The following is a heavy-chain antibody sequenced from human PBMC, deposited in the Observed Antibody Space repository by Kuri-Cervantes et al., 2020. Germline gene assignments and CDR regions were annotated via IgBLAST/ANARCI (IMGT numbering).Heavy chain of an antibody. Sequence: GGSLRLSCAASGFTFSSYGMHWVRQAPGKGLEWVAVIWYDGSNKYYPDSVKGRFTISRDNSKNTLYLQMNSLRAEDTAVYYCARVGVIVDFDYWGQGTLVTVSS. CDR1: GFTFSSYG. J-gene: IGHJ4*02. CDR2: IWYDGSNK. D-gene: IGHD2-21*01. V-gene: IGHV3-33*01. CDR3: ARVGVIVDFDY.